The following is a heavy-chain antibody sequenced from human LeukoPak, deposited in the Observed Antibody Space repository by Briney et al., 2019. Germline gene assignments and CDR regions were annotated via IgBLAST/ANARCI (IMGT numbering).Heavy chain of an antibody. D-gene: IGHD1-26*01. CDR2: IYTSGST. Sequence: SSETLSLTCTVSGGSISSGSYYWSWIRQPAGKGLEWIGRIYTSGSTNYNPSLKSRVTISVDTSKNQFSLKLSSVTAADSAVYYCEREISGTLFAIWGQGTMVTVSS. CDR3: EREISGTLFAI. J-gene: IGHJ3*02. CDR1: GGSISSGSYY. V-gene: IGHV4-61*02.